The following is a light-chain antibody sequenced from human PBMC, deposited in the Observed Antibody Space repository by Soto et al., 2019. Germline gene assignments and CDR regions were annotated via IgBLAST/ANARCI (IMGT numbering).Light chain of an antibody. CDR2: GAS. V-gene: IGKV3-20*01. CDR3: QQYPGYT. Sequence: EIVLTQSPGTLSLSPGERATLSCRASQSVSSSYLAWYQQKPGQAPRLLIYGASSRATGNPDRFSGSGSGTDFTLIISSLEPEDFAVYYCQQYPGYTFGQGTKLEIK. CDR1: QSVSSSY. J-gene: IGKJ2*01.